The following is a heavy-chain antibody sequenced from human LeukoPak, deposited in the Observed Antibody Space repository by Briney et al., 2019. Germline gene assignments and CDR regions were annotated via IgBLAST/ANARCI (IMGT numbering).Heavy chain of an antibody. CDR2: IIPIFGTP. V-gene: IGHV1-69*06. Sequence: SVKVSCKASGASFSSYAIRWVRQAPGQGLEWMGRIIPIFGTPNYAQRFQGRVTITADIVSSTAYMEVNNLTSEDTAVYFCAKQGALRQDYYMDVWGNGTTVTVSS. J-gene: IGHJ6*03. CDR3: AKQGALRQDYYMDV. CDR1: GASFSSYA.